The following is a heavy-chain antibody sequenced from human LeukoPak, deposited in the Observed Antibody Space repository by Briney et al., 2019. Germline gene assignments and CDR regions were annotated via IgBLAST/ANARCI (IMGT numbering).Heavy chain of an antibody. CDR3: ASMDSSGYYYAFDY. CDR2: IYTSGST. J-gene: IGHJ4*02. Sequence: SETLSLTCTVSGGSISSGSYYWSWIRQPAGKGLEWIGRIYTSGSTNYNPSLKSRVTISVDTSKNQFSLKLSSVTAADTAVYYCASMDSSGYYYAFDYWGQGTLVTVSS. D-gene: IGHD3-22*01. V-gene: IGHV4-61*02. CDR1: GGSISSGSYY.